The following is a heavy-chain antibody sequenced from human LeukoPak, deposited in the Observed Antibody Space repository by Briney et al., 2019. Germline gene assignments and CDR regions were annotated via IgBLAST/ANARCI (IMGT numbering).Heavy chain of an antibody. J-gene: IGHJ3*02. CDR1: GFTFSSYA. CDR2: ISYDGSNK. V-gene: IGHV3-30*04. CDR3: ARASSFMTFDI. Sequence: GRSLRLSCAASGFTFSSYAMHWVRQAPGKGLEWVAVISYDGSNKYYADSVKGRFTISRDNSKNTLYLQMSSLRAEDTAVYYCARASSFMTFDIWGQGTMVTVSS.